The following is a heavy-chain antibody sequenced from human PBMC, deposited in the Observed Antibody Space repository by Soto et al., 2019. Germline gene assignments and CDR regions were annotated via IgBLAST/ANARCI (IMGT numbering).Heavy chain of an antibody. Sequence: GASVKVSCKASGYTFTSYSISWVRQAPGQGLEWMGWISAYNGNTNYAQKLQGRVTMTTDTSTSTAYMELRSLRSDDTAVYYCAREKLVRVLTGYFGYWGQGTLVTVSS. CDR2: ISAYNGNT. J-gene: IGHJ4*02. CDR3: AREKLVRVLTGYFGY. CDR1: GYTFTSYS. V-gene: IGHV1-18*04. D-gene: IGHD3-9*01.